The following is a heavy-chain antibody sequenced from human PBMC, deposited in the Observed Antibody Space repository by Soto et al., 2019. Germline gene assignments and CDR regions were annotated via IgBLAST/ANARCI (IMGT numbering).Heavy chain of an antibody. D-gene: IGHD6-6*01. V-gene: IGHV4-30-4*01. Sequence: QVQLQESGPGLVKPSQTLSLTCTVSGGSISSGDYYWSWIRQPPGKGLEWIGYIYYSGSTYYNPSLKSQVTISVDTSKNQFSLKLSSVTAADTAVYYCARVVYRSSKRFLARWFDPWGQGTLVTVSS. CDR3: ARVVYRSSKRFLARWFDP. J-gene: IGHJ5*02. CDR1: GGSISSGDYY. CDR2: IYYSGST.